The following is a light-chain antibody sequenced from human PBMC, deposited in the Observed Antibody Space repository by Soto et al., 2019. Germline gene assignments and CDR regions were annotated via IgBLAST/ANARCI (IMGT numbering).Light chain of an antibody. CDR1: QSVNNNY. CDR2: GAS. Sequence: EIVLTQSPGTLSLSPGDRATLSCEASQSVNNNYLAWYQHKPGQAPRLLIYGASSRATGIPDRFSGSGSGTDFTLTISRLEPEEFAVYYCQQYDTSLPYTFGGGTKVEIK. J-gene: IGKJ4*01. V-gene: IGKV3-20*01. CDR3: QQYDTSLPYT.